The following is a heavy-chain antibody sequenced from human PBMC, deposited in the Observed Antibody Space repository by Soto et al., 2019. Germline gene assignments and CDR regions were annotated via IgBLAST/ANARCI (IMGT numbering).Heavy chain of an antibody. J-gene: IGHJ4*02. CDR1: GFTFSSYW. CDR2: IKQDGSEK. V-gene: IGHV3-7*01. CDR3: ARGSYGSGPYYFDS. Sequence: EVPLVESGGGLVQPGGSLRLSCVPSGFTFSSYWMSWVRQAPGKGLEWVANIKQDGSEKYYVDSVKGRFTISRDNARNSLFLKLNSLRAEDTAVYYCARGSYGSGPYYFDSWGQGTLVTVSS. D-gene: IGHD6-19*01.